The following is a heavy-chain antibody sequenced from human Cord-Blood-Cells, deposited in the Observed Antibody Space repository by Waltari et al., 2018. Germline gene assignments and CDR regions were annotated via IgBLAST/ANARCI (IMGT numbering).Heavy chain of an antibody. Sequence: VQLVGSGGGLVQPGGSWNLPGAASGFPFSASAFHWVRQASGKGLEWVGRIRSKANSYATAYAASVKGRFTISRDDSKNTAYLQMNSLKTEDTAVYYCTFGYSSDYWGQGTLVTVSS. CDR2: IRSKANSYAT. D-gene: IGHD6-13*01. J-gene: IGHJ4*02. CDR3: TFGYSSDY. CDR1: GFPFSASA. V-gene: IGHV3-73*02.